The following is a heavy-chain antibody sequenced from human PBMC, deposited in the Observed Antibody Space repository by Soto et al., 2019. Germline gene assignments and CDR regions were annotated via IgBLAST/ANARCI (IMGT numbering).Heavy chain of an antibody. CDR1: GFIFGSFA. CDR2: ITYSGGDT. Sequence: EVQLLESGGGLVQPGGSLRLSCAASGFIFGSFAMSWVRXAXXXXXXXXSVITYSGGDTLYADSVKGRFTISRDNSKNILYXXXTGXXXXXXXXXXXXXXXXXXXXXXXXXXXXGQGTRVTVSS. J-gene: IGHJ4*02. CDR3: XXXXXXXXXXXXXXXX. V-gene: IGHV3-23*01.